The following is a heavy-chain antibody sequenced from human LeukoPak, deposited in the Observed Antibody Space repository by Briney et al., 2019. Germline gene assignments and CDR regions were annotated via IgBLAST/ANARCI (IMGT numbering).Heavy chain of an antibody. V-gene: IGHV5-51*01. CDR2: MNPGDSNA. D-gene: IGHD6-19*01. CDR3: ASIERGWYQAGY. CDR1: GFIFTGRW. Sequence: GESLKISCKASGFIFTGRWIGWVRQMPGKGLEWMGSMNPGDSNAEYRPPFQGQVTLSADKSINTAYLQWSSLKASDTAIYYCASIERGWYQAGYWGQGTLVTVSS. J-gene: IGHJ4*02.